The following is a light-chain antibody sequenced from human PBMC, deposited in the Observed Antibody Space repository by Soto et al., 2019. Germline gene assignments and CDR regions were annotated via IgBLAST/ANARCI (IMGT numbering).Light chain of an antibody. J-gene: IGKJ4*01. CDR1: RVINNY. CDR3: QQVHNLPLT. Sequence: DIQMTQSPSSLSASVGDRVTITCKATRVINNYLNWYQQTSGKAPKLLISDTSILETGVPSRFSGSGSGTDFTFTISNLQPEDVATYYCQQVHNLPLTFGGGTKVEIK. V-gene: IGKV1-33*01. CDR2: DTS.